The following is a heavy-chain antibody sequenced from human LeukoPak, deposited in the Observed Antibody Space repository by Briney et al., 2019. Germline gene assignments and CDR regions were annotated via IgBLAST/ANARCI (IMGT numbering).Heavy chain of an antibody. J-gene: IGHJ4*02. CDR1: GYTFTGYY. V-gene: IGHV1-2*02. CDR2: INPNSGGT. CDR3: ARRDYGDYVADFDY. Sequence: ASVKVSCKASGYTFTGYYMHWVRQAPGQGPEWMGWINPNSGGTNYAQKFQGRVTMTRDTSISTAYMELSRLRSDDTAVYYCARRDYGDYVADFDYWGQGTLVTVSS. D-gene: IGHD4-17*01.